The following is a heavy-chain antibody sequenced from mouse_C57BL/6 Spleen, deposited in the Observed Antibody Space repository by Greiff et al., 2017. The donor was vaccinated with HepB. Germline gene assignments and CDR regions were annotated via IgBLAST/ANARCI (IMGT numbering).Heavy chain of an antibody. D-gene: IGHD3-3*01. CDR3: ARSRDYYFDY. CDR1: GYTFTSYW. J-gene: IGHJ2*01. CDR2: IDPSDSET. V-gene: IGHV1-52*01. Sequence: VKLQQPGAELVRPGSSVKLSCKASGYTFTSYWMHWVKQRPIQGLEWIGNIDPSDSETHYNQKFKDKATLTVDKSSSTAYMQLSSLTSEDSAVYYCARSRDYYFDYWGQGTTLTVSS.